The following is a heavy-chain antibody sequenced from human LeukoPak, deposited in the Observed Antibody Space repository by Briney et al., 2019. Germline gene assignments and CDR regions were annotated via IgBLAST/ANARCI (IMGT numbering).Heavy chain of an antibody. Sequence: ASVKVSCKASGYTFTSYAMNWVRQAPGQGLEWMGWINTNTGNPTYAQGFTGRVVFSLDTSVSTAYLQMSRLRAEDTAVYYCAREPSYSSGEEDKGYWGQGTLVTVSS. CDR2: INTNTGNP. J-gene: IGHJ4*02. V-gene: IGHV7-4-1*02. D-gene: IGHD6-19*01. CDR1: GYTFTSYA. CDR3: AREPSYSSGEEDKGY.